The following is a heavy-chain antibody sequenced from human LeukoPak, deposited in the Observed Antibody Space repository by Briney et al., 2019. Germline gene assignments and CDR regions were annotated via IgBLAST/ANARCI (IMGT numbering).Heavy chain of an antibody. CDR3: AKNTESSSWYGSFDY. D-gene: IGHD6-13*01. Sequence: PGGSLRLSCAASGFTFDDYAMHWVRQAPGQGLEWVSLINWDGGTTHYADSVKGRFTISRDNSRNSLYLQMNSLRDDDTAFYYCAKNTESSSWYGSFDYWGQGTLVTVSS. V-gene: IGHV3-43D*03. J-gene: IGHJ4*02. CDR1: GFTFDDYA. CDR2: INWDGGTT.